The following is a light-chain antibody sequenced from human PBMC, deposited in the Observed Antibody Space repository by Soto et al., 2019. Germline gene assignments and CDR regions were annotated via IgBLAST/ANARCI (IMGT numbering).Light chain of an antibody. V-gene: IGKV3-20*01. J-gene: IGKJ4*01. CDR2: DAS. CDR3: QQYGSSPLT. CDR1: QTVRNNY. Sequence: EIVMTQSPATLPVSPGERATLSCRASQTVRNNYLAWYQQKPGQAPRLLIYDASSRATGIPDRFSGSGSGTDFTLTISRLEPEDFAVYYCQQYGSSPLTFGGGTKVDNK.